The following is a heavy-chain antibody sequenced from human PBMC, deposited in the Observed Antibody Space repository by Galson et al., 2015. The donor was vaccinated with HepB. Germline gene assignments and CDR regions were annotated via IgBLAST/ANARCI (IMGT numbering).Heavy chain of an antibody. CDR3: ARDHIRRTIFGGLGNI. J-gene: IGHJ3*02. V-gene: IGHV3-33*01. D-gene: IGHD3-3*01. CDR1: GFTFSSYG. CDR2: IWYDGSNK. Sequence: SLRLSCAASGFTFSSYGMHWVRQAPGKGLEWVAVIWYDGSNKYYADSVKGRFTISRDNSKNTLYLQMNSLRAEDTAVYYCARDHIRRTIFGGLGNIWGQGTRVTVSS.